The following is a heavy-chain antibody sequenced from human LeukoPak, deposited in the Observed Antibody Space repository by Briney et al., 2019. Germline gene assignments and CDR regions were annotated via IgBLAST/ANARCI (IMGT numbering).Heavy chain of an antibody. J-gene: IGHJ3*01. Sequence: SETLSLTCTVSGGSISSYYWSWIRQPPGKGLEWIGYIYYSGSTNYNPSLKSRVTISVDTSKNQFSLKLSSVTAADTAVYYCASSYYYDSGGPAPLWGQGTMVTVSS. V-gene: IGHV4-59*12. CDR2: IYYSGST. D-gene: IGHD3-22*01. CDR1: GGSISSYY. CDR3: ASSYYYDSGGPAPL.